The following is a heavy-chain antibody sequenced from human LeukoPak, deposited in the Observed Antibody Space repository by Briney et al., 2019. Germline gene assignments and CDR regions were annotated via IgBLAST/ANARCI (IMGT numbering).Heavy chain of an antibody. Sequence: PGGSLRLSCAASGFTFSNYSMNWVRQAPGEGLEWVSYISRSSDTEYYADSVKGRFTISRDNAKNSLYLQLNSLRAEDTAVYYCAKWSDELLFDPWGQGTLVTVSS. CDR1: GFTFSNYS. J-gene: IGHJ5*02. CDR2: ISRSSDTE. D-gene: IGHD1-26*01. CDR3: AKWSDELLFDP. V-gene: IGHV3-48*04.